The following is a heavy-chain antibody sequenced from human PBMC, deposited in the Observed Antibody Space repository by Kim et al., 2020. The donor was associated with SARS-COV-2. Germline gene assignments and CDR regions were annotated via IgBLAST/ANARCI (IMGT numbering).Heavy chain of an antibody. V-gene: IGHV3-30*18. CDR2: VSFDGSNT. J-gene: IGHJ4*02. D-gene: IGHD3-9*01. CDR3: AKVYNILSGYYDPSSFHS. CDR1: GFTFSNYV. Sequence: GGSLRLSCAASGFTFSNYVMHWLRQAPGKGLEWVAVVSFDGSNTYYADSVKGRFTMSRDNSKNTLYLQMNSLRAEDTAVYYCAKVYNILSGYYDPSSFHSWGQGTLVTVSS.